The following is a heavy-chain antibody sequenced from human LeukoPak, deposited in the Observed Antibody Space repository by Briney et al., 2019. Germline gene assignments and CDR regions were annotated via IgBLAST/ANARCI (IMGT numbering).Heavy chain of an antibody. Sequence: PGGSLRLSCAASGFTFSNYWMSWVRQAPGKGLEWVANIKQDGSEKYYVDSVKGRFTISRDNAKNPLYLQMNSLRAEDTAVYYCARDHYCSSTSCYTVERFFDYWGQGTLVTVSS. CDR1: GFTFSNYW. V-gene: IGHV3-7*01. D-gene: IGHD2-2*02. J-gene: IGHJ4*02. CDR2: IKQDGSEK. CDR3: ARDHYCSSTSCYTVERFFDY.